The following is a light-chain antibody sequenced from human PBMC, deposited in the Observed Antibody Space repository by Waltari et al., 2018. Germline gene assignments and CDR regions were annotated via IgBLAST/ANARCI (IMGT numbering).Light chain of an antibody. Sequence: EIVLTQSPGTLSLSPGERATLSCRASQSVSSSYLAGYQQKPGQAPRLLIYGASSRATGIPDRFSGSGSGTDFTLTISRLEPEDFAVYYCQQYVSSPRTFGQGTKLEIK. CDR1: QSVSSSY. CDR2: GAS. J-gene: IGKJ2*01. V-gene: IGKV3-20*01. CDR3: QQYVSSPRT.